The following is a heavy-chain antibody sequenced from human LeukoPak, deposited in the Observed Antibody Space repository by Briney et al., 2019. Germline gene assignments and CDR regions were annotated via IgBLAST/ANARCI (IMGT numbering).Heavy chain of an antibody. Sequence: GGSLRLSCAASGFTFSDYYMNWVRQAPGKGLEWVSSISSSSSYIYYADSVKGRFTISRDNAKNSLYLQMNSLRAEDTAVYYCASGEEMATIPGFDYWGQGTLVTVSS. CDR3: ASGEEMATIPGFDY. CDR2: ISSSSSYI. D-gene: IGHD5-24*01. J-gene: IGHJ4*02. CDR1: GFTFSDYY. V-gene: IGHV3-21*01.